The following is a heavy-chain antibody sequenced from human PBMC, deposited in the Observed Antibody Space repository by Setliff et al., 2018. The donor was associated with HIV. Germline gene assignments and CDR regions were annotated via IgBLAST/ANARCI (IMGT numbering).Heavy chain of an antibody. CDR1: GDSISTGTYY. V-gene: IGHV4-39*07. CDR3: TRKKTGQFGAFNM. J-gene: IGHJ3*02. CDR2: VSYSGST. Sequence: SETLSLTCSVSGDSISTGTYYWGWIRQPPGKGLEWIGSVSYSGSTLYNPSLKSRVVVSVDRSKNQFSLKLISVTAADTAVCYCTRKKTGQFGAFNMWGRGTLVTVSS. D-gene: IGHD7-27*01.